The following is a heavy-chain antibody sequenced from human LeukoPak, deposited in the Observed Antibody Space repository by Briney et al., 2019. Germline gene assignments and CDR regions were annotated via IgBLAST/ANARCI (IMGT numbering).Heavy chain of an antibody. J-gene: IGHJ4*02. V-gene: IGHV3-48*01. CDR1: GFTFSSYS. D-gene: IGHD3-10*01. Sequence: PGGSLRLSCAASGFTFSSYSMNWVRQAPGKGLEWVSYISSSSSTIYYADSVKGRFTISRDNAKNSLYLQMNSLRAEDTAVYYCARDRGSNLPDYWGQGTLVTVSS. CDR2: ISSSSSTI. CDR3: ARDRGSNLPDY.